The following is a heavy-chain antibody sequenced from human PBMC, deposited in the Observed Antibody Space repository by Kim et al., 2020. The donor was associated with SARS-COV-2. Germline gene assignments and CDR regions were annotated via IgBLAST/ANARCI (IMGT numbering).Heavy chain of an antibody. V-gene: IGHV4-34*01. D-gene: IGHD3-10*01. J-gene: IGHJ4*02. CDR1: GGSFSGYY. CDR2: INHSGST. CDR3: ARAHYGSGKPHYFDY. Sequence: SETLSLTCAAYGGSFSGYYWSWIRQPPGKGLEWIGEINHSGSTNYNPSLKSRVTISVDTSKNQFSLKLSSVTAADTAVYYCARAHYGSGKPHYFDYWGQGTLVTVSS.